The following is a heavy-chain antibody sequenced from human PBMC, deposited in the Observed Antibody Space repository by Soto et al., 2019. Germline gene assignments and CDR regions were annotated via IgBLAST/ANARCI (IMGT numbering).Heavy chain of an antibody. D-gene: IGHD6-25*01. CDR2: VSANNRHT. CDR1: GFTFRYYG. J-gene: IGHJ6*01. Sequence: SAKVPCTDSGFTFRYYGQTWVRQAPVQGLVLMGWVSANNRHTNYAQNLQGRVSMTTDTSPSTAYMELRGLTFDDTAVYYCAGDNESVTAEHFFYYYAMDVWG. CDR3: AGDNESVTAEHFFYYYAMDV. V-gene: IGHV1-18*01.